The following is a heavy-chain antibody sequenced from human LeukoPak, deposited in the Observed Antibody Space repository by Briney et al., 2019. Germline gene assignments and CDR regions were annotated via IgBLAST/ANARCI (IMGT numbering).Heavy chain of an antibody. Sequence: GGSLRLSCAASGFTFNNAWMNWVRWAPGKGLEWVGRIKSKNVGGTTDYAAPVKGRFTISRDDSKNTVYLQMNSLKIEDTAVYYCTSHAAFDPWGQGTLVTVSS. CDR2: IKSKNVGGTT. J-gene: IGHJ5*02. V-gene: IGHV3-15*01. CDR1: GFTFNNAW. CDR3: TSHAAFDP.